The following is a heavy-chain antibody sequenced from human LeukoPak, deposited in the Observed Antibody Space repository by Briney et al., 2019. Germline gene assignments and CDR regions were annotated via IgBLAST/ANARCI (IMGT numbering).Heavy chain of an antibody. V-gene: IGHV3-21*01. J-gene: IGHJ4*02. CDR3: ARDHGIAAAAFDY. D-gene: IGHD6-13*01. CDR2: ISSSSSYI. Sequence: PGGSLRLSCAASGFTFSSYSMNWVRQAPGKGLEWVSSISSSSSYIYYADSVKGRFTISRDNAKNSLYLQMNSLRAEDTAVYYCARDHGIAAAAFDYWGQGTLVTVSS. CDR1: GFTFSSYS.